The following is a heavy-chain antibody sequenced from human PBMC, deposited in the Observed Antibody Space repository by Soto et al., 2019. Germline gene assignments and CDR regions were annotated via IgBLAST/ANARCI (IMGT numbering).Heavy chain of an antibody. D-gene: IGHD3-9*01. CDR1: GGSISSYY. CDR2: IYYSGST. J-gene: IGHJ6*03. V-gene: IGHV4-59*01. CDR3: AREKPYYDILTGYRDDFYSSYIYV. Sequence: SETLSLTCTVSGGSISSYYWIWIRQPPGKGLEWIGYIYYSGSTNYNPSLKSRVTISVDTSKNQFSLKLSSVTAADTAVYYCAREKPYYDILTGYRDDFYSSYIYVLAQRTTVPVS.